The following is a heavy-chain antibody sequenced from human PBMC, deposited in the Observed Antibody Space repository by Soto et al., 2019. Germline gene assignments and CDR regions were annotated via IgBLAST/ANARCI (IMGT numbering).Heavy chain of an antibody. CDR2: ISAYNGNT. CDR3: ARVVRCSGGSCYLNYYYYMDV. CDR1: GYTFTSYG. D-gene: IGHD2-15*01. J-gene: IGHJ6*03. V-gene: IGHV1-18*01. Sequence: ASVKVSCKASGYTFTSYGISWVRQAPGQGLEWMGWISAYNGNTNYAQKLQGRVTMTTDTSTSTAYMELRSLRSDDTAVYYCARVVRCSGGSCYLNYYYYMDVWGKGTTVTVSS.